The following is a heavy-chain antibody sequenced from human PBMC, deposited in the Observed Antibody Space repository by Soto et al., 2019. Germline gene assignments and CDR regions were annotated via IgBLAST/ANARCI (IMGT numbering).Heavy chain of an antibody. J-gene: IGHJ4*02. CDR1: GFSLSTSGEG. V-gene: IGHV2-5*02. D-gene: IGHD3-10*01. Sequence: SGPTLVNPTQTLTLTCIFSGFSLSTSGEGVGWIRQPPGKALEWLALIYWDNDKRYSPSLKSRLTITKDTPKNHVVLMMTDMDPVDTATYYCAHNNYYGSGSVYWGQGTLVTVSS. CDR3: AHNNYYGSGSVY. CDR2: IYWDNDK.